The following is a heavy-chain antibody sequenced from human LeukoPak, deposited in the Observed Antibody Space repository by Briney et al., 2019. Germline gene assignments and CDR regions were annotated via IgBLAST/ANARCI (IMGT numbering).Heavy chain of an antibody. J-gene: IGHJ4*02. D-gene: IGHD3-9*01. V-gene: IGHV4-39*07. CDR3: ASAYYDILGGHFDY. CDR1: YGSISDISYY. Sequence: SETLSLTCTVSYGSISDISYYWGWIRQPPGTRLEWIGSIYYSGRTYYNSSLKSRVTISVDTSKNQFSLKVTSVTAADTAVYYCASAYYDILGGHFDYWGQGTLVTVSS. CDR2: IYYSGRT.